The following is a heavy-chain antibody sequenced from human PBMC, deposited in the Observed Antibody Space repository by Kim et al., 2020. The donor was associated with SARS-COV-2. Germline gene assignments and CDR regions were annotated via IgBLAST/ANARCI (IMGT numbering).Heavy chain of an antibody. CDR1: GYSFTSYW. J-gene: IGHJ6*02. D-gene: IGHD6-19*01. V-gene: IGHV5-51*01. CDR2: IYPGDSDT. Sequence: GESLKISCKGSGYSFTSYWIGWVRQMPGKGLEWMGIIYPGDSDTIYSPSFQGQVTISADKSISTAYLQWSSLKASDTAMYYCARLGVAGNPGVDYYYYYGMDVWGQGTTVTVSS. CDR3: ARLGVAGNPGVDYYYYYGMDV.